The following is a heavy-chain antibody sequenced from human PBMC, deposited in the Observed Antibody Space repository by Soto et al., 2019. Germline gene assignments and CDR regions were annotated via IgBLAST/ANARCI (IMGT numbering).Heavy chain of an antibody. D-gene: IGHD5-12*01. J-gene: IGHJ3*02. Sequence: GESLKISCKGSGYSFTSDWSGWVRQMPGKGLEWMGIIYPGDSDTRYSPSFHGEGIISANKSMSTAYLQWSILKASTAAIYYWARLSTTDAIDIWGQGTMVTVSS. CDR2: IYPGDSDT. V-gene: IGHV5-51*01. CDR1: GYSFTSDW. CDR3: ARLSTTDAIDI.